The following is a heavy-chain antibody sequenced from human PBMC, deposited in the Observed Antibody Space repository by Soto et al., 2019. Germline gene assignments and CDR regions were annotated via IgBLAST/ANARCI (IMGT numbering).Heavy chain of an antibody. CDR2: ISGSGGST. V-gene: IGHV3-23*01. CDR3: AKRGDVSGYYDFWSGYYTHNWFDS. CDR1: GFTFSSYA. D-gene: IGHD3-3*01. Sequence: GGSLRLSCAASGFTFSSYAMSWVRQAPGKGLEWVSAISGSGGSTYYADSVKGRFTISRDNSKNTLYLQMNSLRAEDTAVYYCAKRGDVSGYYDFWSGYYTHNWFDSWGQGTLVTVSS. J-gene: IGHJ5*01.